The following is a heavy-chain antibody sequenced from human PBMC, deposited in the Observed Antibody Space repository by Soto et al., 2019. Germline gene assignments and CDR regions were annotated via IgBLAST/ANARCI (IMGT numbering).Heavy chain of an antibody. CDR2: IRGSGGST. Sequence: EVQLLESGGGLVQPGGSLRLSCAASGFTFSSYAMSWVRPAPGKGLEWVSAIRGSGGSTYYADSVKGRFTISRDNSKNTLYLQMNSLRAEDTAVYYCSNRNAFDIWGQGTMVTVSS. CDR1: GFTFSSYA. V-gene: IGHV3-23*01. J-gene: IGHJ3*02. CDR3: SNRNAFDI.